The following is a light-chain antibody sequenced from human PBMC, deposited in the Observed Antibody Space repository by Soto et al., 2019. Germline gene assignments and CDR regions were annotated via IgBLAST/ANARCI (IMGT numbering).Light chain of an antibody. V-gene: IGKV3-11*01. Sequence: EIVLTQSPAPLSLSPGERATLSCRASQSVSSYLAWYQQKPGQAPSLLIYDASNRATGITARFSGNGSVTDKARTICGLDAEDVAVYYCGERSTLPYTFGHGTKLEIK. CDR2: DAS. CDR1: QSVSSY. J-gene: IGKJ2*01. CDR3: GERSTLPYT.